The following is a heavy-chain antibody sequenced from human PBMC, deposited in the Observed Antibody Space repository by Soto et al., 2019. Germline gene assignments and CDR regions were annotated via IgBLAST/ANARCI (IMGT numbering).Heavy chain of an antibody. CDR1: GGSFSGYY. D-gene: IGHD6-19*01. Sequence: QVQLQQWGAGLLKPSETLSLTCAVYGGSFSGYYWSWIRQPPGKGLEWIGEINHSGSTNYNPSLKIRVTISVDTSKTQFSLKLSSVTAAETAVYYCARNRGSGRGGFNYWGQGTLVTVSS. J-gene: IGHJ4*02. CDR2: INHSGST. V-gene: IGHV4-34*01. CDR3: ARNRGSGRGGFNY.